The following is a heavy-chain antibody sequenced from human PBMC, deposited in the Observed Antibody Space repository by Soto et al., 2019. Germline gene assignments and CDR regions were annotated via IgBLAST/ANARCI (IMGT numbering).Heavy chain of an antibody. D-gene: IGHD1-26*01. CDR2: INPNSGDT. V-gene: IGHV1-2*02. CDR3: AKGGAIVAASTRVYLYNAMDV. J-gene: IGHJ6*02. Sequence: QVQLVQSGTEVKRPGDSVKVSCKASGYTFTGYYVHWVRQAPGQGLEWMGWINPNSGDTYLAQRFQGRVTMDRDTSIGTAYMELRGLTSDDTAKYYCAKGGAIVAASTRVYLYNAMDVWGQGTTVTVSS. CDR1: GYTFTGYY.